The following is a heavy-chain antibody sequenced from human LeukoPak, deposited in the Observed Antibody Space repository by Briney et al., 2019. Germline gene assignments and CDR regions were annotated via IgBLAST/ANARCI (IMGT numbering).Heavy chain of an antibody. V-gene: IGHV4-39*01. CDR1: GGSISSSSYY. CDR2: IYYSGST. Sequence: SETLSLTCTVSGGSISSSSYYWGWIRQPPGKGLEWIGSIYYSGSTYYNPSLKSRVTISVDTSKNQFSLKLSSVTAADTAVYYCARLGGYNDFWSGYYKDYFDYWGQGTLVTVSS. CDR3: ARLGGYNDFWSGYYKDYFDY. D-gene: IGHD3-3*01. J-gene: IGHJ4*02.